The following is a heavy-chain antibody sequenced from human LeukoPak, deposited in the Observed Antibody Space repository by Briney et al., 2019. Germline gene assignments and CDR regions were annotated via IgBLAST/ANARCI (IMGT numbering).Heavy chain of an antibody. CDR2: IQYDGRNK. CDR1: GFTFSNYG. Sequence: GGSLRLSCAASGFTFSNYGLHWVRQAPGKGLEWVAFIQYDGRNKYYADSVKGRFTVSRDNSKNPLYLQMSSLRPEDTAVYNCAKERSGLDYWGQGTLVTVSS. CDR3: AKERSGLDY. J-gene: IGHJ4*02. D-gene: IGHD3-22*01. V-gene: IGHV3-30*02.